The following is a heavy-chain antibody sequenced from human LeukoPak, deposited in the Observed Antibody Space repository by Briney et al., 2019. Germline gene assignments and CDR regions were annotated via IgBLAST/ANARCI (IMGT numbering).Heavy chain of an antibody. CDR2: LHPNSGTA. D-gene: IGHD2-21*02. J-gene: IGHJ5*02. CDR3: ARDYRHIVVVTAFNRFDP. CDR1: GYTFTNYD. Sequence: GASVKVSCKASGYTFTNYDINWVRQATGQGLEWMGWLHPNSGTAGYAQNFQGRVTITGDTSMSTAYMELSSLRSEDTAVYYCARDYRHIVVVTAFNRFDPWGQGTLVTVSS. V-gene: IGHV1-8*03.